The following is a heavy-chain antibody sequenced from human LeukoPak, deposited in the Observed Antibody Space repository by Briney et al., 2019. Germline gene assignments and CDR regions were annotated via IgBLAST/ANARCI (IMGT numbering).Heavy chain of an antibody. V-gene: IGHV4-39*01. CDR1: GGSISSSSYY. CDR3: ARLRAFDVWGSYRYDY. CDR2: IYYSGST. Sequence: PSQTLSLTCTVSGGSISSSSYYWGWIRQPPGKGLEWIGSIYYSGSTYYNPSLKSRVTISVDTSKNQFSLKLSSVTAADTAVYYCARLRAFDVWGSYRYDYWGQGTLVTVSS. D-gene: IGHD3-16*02. J-gene: IGHJ4*02.